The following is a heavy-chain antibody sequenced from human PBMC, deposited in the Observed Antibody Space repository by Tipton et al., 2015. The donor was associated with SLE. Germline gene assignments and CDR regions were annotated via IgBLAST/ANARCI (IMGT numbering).Heavy chain of an antibody. J-gene: IGHJ4*02. CDR1: GFTFSSYE. CDR2: ISYDGSNK. V-gene: IGHV3-30*04. Sequence: RSLRLSCAASGFTFSSYEMNWVRQAPGKGLEWVAVISYDGSNKYYADSVKGRFTISRDNSKNTLYLQMNSLRAEDTAVYYCARGKTPFDYWGQGTLVTVSS. CDR3: ARGKTPFDY.